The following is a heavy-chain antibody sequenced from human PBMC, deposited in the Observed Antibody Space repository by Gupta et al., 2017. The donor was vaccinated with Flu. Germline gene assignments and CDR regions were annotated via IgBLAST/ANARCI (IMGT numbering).Heavy chain of an antibody. J-gene: IGHJ4*02. Sequence: QLQLQESGPGHVKSSETLSLTCTVSGGSISNSNYYWGWIRQSPGKGLEWIGKIYYGGGTYYNSSLKSRVTMSVDRSKNQFSLRLRSVTAADTAVYYCASVTFASGPYHSIFDNWGRGALVTVSS. D-gene: IGHD3-10*01. CDR1: GGSISNSNYY. CDR3: ASVTFASGPYHSIFDN. CDR2: IYYGGGT. V-gene: IGHV4-39*01.